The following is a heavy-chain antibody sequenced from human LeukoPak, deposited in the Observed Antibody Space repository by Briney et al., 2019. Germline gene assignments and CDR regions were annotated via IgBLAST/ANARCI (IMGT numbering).Heavy chain of an antibody. J-gene: IGHJ4*02. CDR3: ARDPYDSSGYPMGY. V-gene: IGHV3-30-3*01. CDR1: GFTFSSYA. Sequence: GGSLRLSCAASGFTFSSYAMHWVRQAPGKGLEWVAGISYDGYNKYYADSVKGRFTISRDNSKNTLYLQMNSLRAEDTAVYYCARDPYDSSGYPMGYWGQGILVTVSS. CDR2: ISYDGYNK. D-gene: IGHD3-22*01.